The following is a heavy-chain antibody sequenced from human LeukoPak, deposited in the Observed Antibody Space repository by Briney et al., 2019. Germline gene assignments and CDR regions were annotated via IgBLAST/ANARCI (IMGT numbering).Heavy chain of an antibody. J-gene: IGHJ4*02. V-gene: IGHV3-11*01. Sequence: GGSLRLSCAASGFTFSDYYMSWIRQAPGKGLEWVSYISSSGSTIYYADSVKGRFTISGDNAKNSLYLQMNSLRAEDTAVYYCARVSSSGWYYFDYWGQGTLVTVSS. CDR1: GFTFSDYY. CDR3: ARVSSSGWYYFDY. CDR2: ISSSGSTI. D-gene: IGHD6-19*01.